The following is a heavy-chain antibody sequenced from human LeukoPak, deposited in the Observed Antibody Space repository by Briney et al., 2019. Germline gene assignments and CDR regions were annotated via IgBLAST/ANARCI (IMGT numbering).Heavy chain of an antibody. J-gene: IGHJ6*03. D-gene: IGHD3-9*01. CDR1: GYTLTELS. Sequence: ASVKVSCKVSGYTLTELSMHWVRQAPGKGLEWMGGFDPEDGETIYAQKFQGRVTMTEDTSTDTAYMELSSLRSEDTAVYYCARDGYDILPYYYYYYMDVWGKGTTVTVSS. V-gene: IGHV1-24*01. CDR3: ARDGYDILPYYYYYYMDV. CDR2: FDPEDGET.